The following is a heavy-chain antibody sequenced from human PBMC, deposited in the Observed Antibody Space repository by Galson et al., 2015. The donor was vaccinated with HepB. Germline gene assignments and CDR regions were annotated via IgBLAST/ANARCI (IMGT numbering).Heavy chain of an antibody. J-gene: IGHJ5*02. CDR2: MSFDGSNK. CDR3: ARSTLLTTLNP. D-gene: IGHD4-17*01. V-gene: IGHV3-30-3*01. CDR1: GFTFSNYA. Sequence: SLRLSCAASGFTFSNYAMNWVRQAPGKGLEWVAVMSFDGSNKYYVDSVKGRFTISRDNPKNTLFLQMDSLRTEDTAIYYCARSTLLTTLNPWGQGTLVTVSS.